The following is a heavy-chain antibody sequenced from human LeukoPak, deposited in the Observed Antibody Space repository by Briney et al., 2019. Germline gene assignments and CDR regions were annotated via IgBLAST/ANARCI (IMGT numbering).Heavy chain of an antibody. D-gene: IGHD3-10*01. CDR1: GFTFSSYG. CDR3: ARAEWYGESSEAFDI. Sequence: GGSLRLSCAASGFTFSSYGMHWVRQAPGKGLEWVAVIWYDGSNKYYADSVKGRFTISRDNSKNTLYLQMNSLRAEDTAVYYCARAEWYGESSEAFDIWGQGTMVTVSS. J-gene: IGHJ3*02. CDR2: IWYDGSNK. V-gene: IGHV3-33*01.